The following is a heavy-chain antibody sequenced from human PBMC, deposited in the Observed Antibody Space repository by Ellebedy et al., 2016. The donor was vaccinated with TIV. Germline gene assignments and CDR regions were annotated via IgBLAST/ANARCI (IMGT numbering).Heavy chain of an antibody. D-gene: IGHD2-2*01. CDR1: GDTFSSSG. J-gene: IGHJ6*02. CDR3: AGGGVYCDSSSCPLYHYYGMDV. V-gene: IGHV1-69*13. Sequence: SVKVSCXASGDTFSSSGISWVRQAPGQGLEWMGGIIPLFGTASHSQKFQGRLTITADESTTSAYMELSSRRFDDTAVYYCAGGGVYCDSSSCPLYHYYGMDVWGQGTTVTVSS. CDR2: IIPLFGTA.